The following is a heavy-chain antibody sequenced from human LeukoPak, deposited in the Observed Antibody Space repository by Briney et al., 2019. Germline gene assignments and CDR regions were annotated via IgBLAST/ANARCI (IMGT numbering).Heavy chain of an antibody. Sequence: ASVKVSCKASGYTFTSYGINWVRQVPGQGLEWMGWISAYNGNTNYAQKLQGRVTMTTDTSTSTAYMELRSLRSDDTAVYYCARAGDYIRASYFDYWGQGTLVTVSS. CDR1: GYTFTSYG. V-gene: IGHV1-18*01. CDR2: ISAYNGNT. D-gene: IGHD4-17*01. J-gene: IGHJ4*02. CDR3: ARAGDYIRASYFDY.